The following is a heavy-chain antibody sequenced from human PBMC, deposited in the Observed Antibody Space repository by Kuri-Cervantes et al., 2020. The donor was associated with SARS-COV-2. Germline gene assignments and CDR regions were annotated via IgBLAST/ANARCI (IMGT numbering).Heavy chain of an antibody. Sequence: ESLKISCAVYGGSFSGHYRSWIRQPPGKGLEWIGEINHSGSTNYNPSLKSRVTISVDTSKNQFSLKLSSVTATDTAVYYCARGRDYYDSSGYPDSEYFQHWGQGTLVTVSS. J-gene: IGHJ1*01. CDR2: INHSGST. CDR1: GGSFSGHY. V-gene: IGHV4-34*01. CDR3: ARGRDYYDSSGYPDSEYFQH. D-gene: IGHD3-22*01.